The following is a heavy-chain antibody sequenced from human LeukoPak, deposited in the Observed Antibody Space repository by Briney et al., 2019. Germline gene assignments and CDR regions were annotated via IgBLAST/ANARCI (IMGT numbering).Heavy chain of an antibody. CDR1: GYSFTSYW. V-gene: IGHV5-51*01. CDR3: AIRSRAAIDAFDI. Sequence: GESLKISCKGSGYSFTSYWIGLVRQMPGKGLEWMGIIYPGDSDTRYSPSFQGQVTISADKSISTAYLQWSSLKASDTAMYYCAIRSRAAIDAFDIWGQGTMVTVSS. CDR2: IYPGDSDT. J-gene: IGHJ3*02. D-gene: IGHD6-13*01.